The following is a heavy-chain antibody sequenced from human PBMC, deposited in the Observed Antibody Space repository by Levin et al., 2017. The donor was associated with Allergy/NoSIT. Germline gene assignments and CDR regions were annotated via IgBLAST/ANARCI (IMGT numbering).Heavy chain of an antibody. CDR2: ISGSGSST. CDR1: EFTFRIYA. Sequence: LSLTCAASEFTFRIYAMSWVRQAPGKGLEWVSGISGSGSSTFYVDSVKGRFTISRDNSKNTLYLEMNSLRAEDTAVYYCARDLRVARTSELEPNKFPMDVWGQGTTVTVSS. J-gene: IGHJ6*02. V-gene: IGHV3-23*01. D-gene: IGHD1-1*01. CDR3: ARDLRVARTSELEPNKFPMDV.